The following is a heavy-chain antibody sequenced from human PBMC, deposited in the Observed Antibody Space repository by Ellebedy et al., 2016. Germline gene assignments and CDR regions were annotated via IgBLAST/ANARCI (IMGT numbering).Heavy chain of an antibody. CDR3: AREQWQGT. CDR2: IYYSGST. D-gene: IGHD6-19*01. V-gene: IGHV4-30-4*01. J-gene: IGHJ4*02. CDR1: GGSISSGDYY. Sequence: SETLSLXXTVSGGSISSGDYYWSWIRQPPGKGLEWIGYIYYSGSTYYNPSLKSRVTISVDTSKNQFSLKLSSVTAADTAVYYCAREQWQGTWGQGTLVTVSS.